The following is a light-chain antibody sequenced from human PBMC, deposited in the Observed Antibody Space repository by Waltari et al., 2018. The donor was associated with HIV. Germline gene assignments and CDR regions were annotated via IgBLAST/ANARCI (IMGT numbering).Light chain of an antibody. V-gene: IGKV1-39*01. CDR1: KYIDKY. CDR3: QQSYSTLLYT. J-gene: IGKJ2*01. Sequence: DIQMTQFPSSLSASIGGRAVITCRANKYIDKYVNWYPLKSGQAPKLLRFSASSLQSGASSRFIGGGFGTDFTHAISDLHSEDAGTYFWQQSYSTLLYTFGQGTKLEI. CDR2: SAS.